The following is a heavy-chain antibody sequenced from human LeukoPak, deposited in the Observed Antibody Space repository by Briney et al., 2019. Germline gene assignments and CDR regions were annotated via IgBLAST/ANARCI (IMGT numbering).Heavy chain of an antibody. V-gene: IGHV3-74*01. CDR3: ARETASTGIYFDY. Sequence: PGGSLRLSCAVSGFTFSSHWMHWVRQAPGKGLVWVSRIKTDGSSTSYADSVKGRFTISRDNAKNMLYLQMNSLRVEDSAVYYCARETASTGIYFDYWGQGTLVTVSS. D-gene: IGHD6-13*01. J-gene: IGHJ4*02. CDR1: GFTFSSHW. CDR2: IKTDGSST.